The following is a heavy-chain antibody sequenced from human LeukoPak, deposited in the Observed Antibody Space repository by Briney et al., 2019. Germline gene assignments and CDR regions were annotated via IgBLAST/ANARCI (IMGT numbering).Heavy chain of an antibody. D-gene: IGHD3-10*01. V-gene: IGHV4-59*01. J-gene: IGHJ5*02. CDR2: IYYSGST. CDR1: GGSISSYY. CDR3: ARVPTYYYGSGSYRPHNWFHP. Sequence: SETLSLTCTVSGGSISSYYWSWIRQPPGKGLEWIGYIYYSGSTNYNPSLKSRVTISVDTSKNQFSLKLSSVTAADTAVYYCARVPTYYYGSGSYRPHNWFHPWGQGTLVTVSS.